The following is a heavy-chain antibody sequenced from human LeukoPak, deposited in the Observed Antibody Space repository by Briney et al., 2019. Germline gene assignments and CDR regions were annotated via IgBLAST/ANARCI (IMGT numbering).Heavy chain of an antibody. D-gene: IGHD3-10*01. CDR2: IYYSGST. J-gene: IGHJ4*02. Sequence: PSETLSLTCTVSGGSISSYYWSWIRQPPGKGLEWIGYIYYSGSTNYNPSLKSRVTISVDTSKNQFSLKLSSVTAADTAVYYCASLHQVRGLTVFDCWGQGTLVTVSS. CDR3: ASLHQVRGLTVFDC. CDR1: GGSISSYY. V-gene: IGHV4-59*12.